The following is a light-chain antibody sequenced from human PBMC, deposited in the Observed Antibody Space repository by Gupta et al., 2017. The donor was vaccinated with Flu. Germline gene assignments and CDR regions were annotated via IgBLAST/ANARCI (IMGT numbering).Light chain of an antibody. CDR2: EVN. J-gene: IGLJ3*02. V-gene: IGLV2-14*01. Sequence: SAMTQPASVSGSPGPSITISCTGTSSDVGGYNYVSWYQQHPGKAHRLMIYEVNGRPAGVAGRFSASKAGNTASLTISGHQGEDAADYYYASDTSSSTLVFGGGTKLTVL. CDR1: SSDVGGYNY. CDR3: ASDTSSSTLV.